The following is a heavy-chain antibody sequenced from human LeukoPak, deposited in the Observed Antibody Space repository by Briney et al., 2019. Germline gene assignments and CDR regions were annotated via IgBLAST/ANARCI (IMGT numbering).Heavy chain of an antibody. V-gene: IGHV3-48*02. CDR1: GFTFSSYS. Sequence: PGGSLRLSCAASGFTFSSYSMNWVRQAPGKGLEWVSYISSSSSTIYYADSVKGRFTISRDNAKNSLYLQMSSLRDEDTAVYYCARDKDYDILTGTPLYGMDVWGQGTTVTVSS. D-gene: IGHD3-9*01. J-gene: IGHJ6*02. CDR3: ARDKDYDILTGTPLYGMDV. CDR2: ISSSSSTI.